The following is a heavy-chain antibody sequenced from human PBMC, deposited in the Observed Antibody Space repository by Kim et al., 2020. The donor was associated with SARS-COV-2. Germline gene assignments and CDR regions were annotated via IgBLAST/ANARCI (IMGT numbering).Heavy chain of an antibody. CDR1: GFTFSSYW. Sequence: GGSLRLSCAASGFTFSSYWMSWVRQAPGKGLEWVANIKQDGSEKYYVDSVKGRFTISRDNAKNSLYLQMNSLRAEVTAVYYCARNHWIAAAGPPDYWGQGTLVTVSS. CDR3: ARNHWIAAAGPPDY. CDR2: IKQDGSEK. J-gene: IGHJ4*02. D-gene: IGHD6-13*01. V-gene: IGHV3-7*01.